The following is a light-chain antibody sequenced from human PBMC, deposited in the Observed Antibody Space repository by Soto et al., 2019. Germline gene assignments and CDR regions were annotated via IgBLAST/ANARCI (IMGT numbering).Light chain of an antibody. CDR1: QGISSA. Sequence: ALQLTQSPSSLSASVGDRVTITCRASQGISSALALYQQKPGKAPKLLIYDASSLESGVPSRFSGSGSGTDFTLTISSLQPEDFATYYCHQFNSYPWTFGQGTKVEIK. CDR3: HQFNSYPWT. J-gene: IGKJ1*01. V-gene: IGKV1-13*02. CDR2: DAS.